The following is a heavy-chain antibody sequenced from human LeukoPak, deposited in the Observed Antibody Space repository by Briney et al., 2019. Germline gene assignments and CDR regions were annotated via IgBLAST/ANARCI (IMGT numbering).Heavy chain of an antibody. Sequence: GGSLRLSCAASGFTFSSYGMHWVRQAPGKGLEGVAFIRYDGSNKYYADSVKGRFTISRDNSKNTLYLQMNSLRADDTAVYYCVAWSYCSSTSCYPGVPFQHWGQGTLVTVPS. D-gene: IGHD2-2*01. J-gene: IGHJ1*01. V-gene: IGHV3-30*02. CDR1: GFTFSSYG. CDR2: IRYDGSNK. CDR3: VAWSYCSSTSCYPGVPFQH.